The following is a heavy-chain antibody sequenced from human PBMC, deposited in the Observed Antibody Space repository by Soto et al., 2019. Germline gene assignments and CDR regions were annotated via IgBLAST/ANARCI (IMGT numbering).Heavy chain of an antibody. CDR2: INGGSGKT. D-gene: IGHD1-26*01. CDR3: ARYSGNYQDAFDI. J-gene: IGHJ3*02. Sequence: QVQLVQSGAEVKKPGASVKVSCRASGFTFTLYSMHWVRQAPGQRLEWMGWINGGSGKTKYSQKFQARVTIARDTTASTAYMEVSSLRSEDTAVDYCARYSGNYQDAFDIWGKGTMVTVSS. CDR1: GFTFTLYS. V-gene: IGHV1-3*01.